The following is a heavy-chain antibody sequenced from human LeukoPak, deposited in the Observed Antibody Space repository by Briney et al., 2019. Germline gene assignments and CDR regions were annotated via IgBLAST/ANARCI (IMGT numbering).Heavy chain of an antibody. CDR2: INWNGGST. Sequence: GGSLRLSCAASGFTFDDYAMHWVRQAPGKGLEWVSGINWNGGSTGYADSVKGRFTISRDNAKNSLYLQMNSLRAEDTALYYCARGDFWSGLYYFDYWGQGTLVTVSS. CDR1: GFTFDDYA. D-gene: IGHD3-3*01. V-gene: IGHV3-20*04. J-gene: IGHJ4*02. CDR3: ARGDFWSGLYYFDY.